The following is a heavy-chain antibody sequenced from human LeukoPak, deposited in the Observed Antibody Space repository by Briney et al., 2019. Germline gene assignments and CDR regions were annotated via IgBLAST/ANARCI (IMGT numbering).Heavy chain of an antibody. D-gene: IGHD2-2*01. CDR2: ISVSDDST. V-gene: IGHV3-23*01. J-gene: IGHJ5*02. CDR3: ARDRFCSSTNCPYDQ. CDR1: GFTSSDYT. Sequence: GGSLRLSCAASGFTSSDYTMNWVRQAPGKGLEWVSGISVSDDSTYYADSVKGRFTMSRDNSNNMLYLQMNSLRAEDTAVYYCARDRFCSSTNCPYDQWGQGTLVTVSS.